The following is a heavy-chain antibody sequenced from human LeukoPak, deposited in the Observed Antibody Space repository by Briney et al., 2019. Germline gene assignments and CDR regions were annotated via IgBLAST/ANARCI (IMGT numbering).Heavy chain of an antibody. CDR3: AKPAAASTAY. Sequence: GGSLRLSCAASGLTFSSYAMTWVRQAPGKGLEWVSSISTSGGGTYYADSVKGRFTISRDNSKNTLFLQMNSLRAEDTAVYYCAKPAAASTAYWGQGTLVTVSS. J-gene: IGHJ4*02. D-gene: IGHD6-13*01. CDR2: ISTSGGGT. V-gene: IGHV3-23*01. CDR1: GLTFSSYA.